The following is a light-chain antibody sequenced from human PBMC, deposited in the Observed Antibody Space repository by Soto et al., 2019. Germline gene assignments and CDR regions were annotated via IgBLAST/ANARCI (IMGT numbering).Light chain of an antibody. CDR2: GAS. Sequence: EIVLTQSPGTLSLSPGERATLSCSASQSVSSSYLAWYQQKPGQAPRLLIYGASSRATGIPDRFSGSGSGTDFTLTISRLEPEYFAVYYCQQYGSSPLTFGPGTKVDIK. CDR3: QQYGSSPLT. V-gene: IGKV3-20*01. CDR1: QSVSSSY. J-gene: IGKJ3*01.